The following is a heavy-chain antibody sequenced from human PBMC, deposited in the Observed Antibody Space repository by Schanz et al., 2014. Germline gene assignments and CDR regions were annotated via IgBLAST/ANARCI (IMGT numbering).Heavy chain of an antibody. CDR3: ASTHWFGSGTTIVDY. D-gene: IGHD3-10*01. CDR2: VNYIGST. CDR1: AAFISRYY. Sequence: QVQLQESGPGLVKPSETLSLTCTVSAAFISRYYWSWVRQAPGKGLEWIGYVNYIGSTKYNPSLESRVTISADTSKKQFSLKMTSVTTADTAVYYCASTHWFGSGTTIVDYWGHGTLVNGSS. J-gene: IGHJ4*01. V-gene: IGHV4-59*01.